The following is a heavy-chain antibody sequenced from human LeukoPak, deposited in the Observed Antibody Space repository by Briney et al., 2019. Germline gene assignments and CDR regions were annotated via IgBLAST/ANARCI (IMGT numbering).Heavy chain of an antibody. CDR3: AMGPYYYDSSGYYY. CDR2: INSDGSST. V-gene: IGHV3-74*01. D-gene: IGHD3-22*01. Sequence: GGSLSLSCAASGFTFSSYWMHWFGQAPGKGLFRVSRINSDGSSTSYADSVKGRFTISRDNAKNTLYLQMNSLRAEDTAVYYCAMGPYYYDSSGYYYWGQGTLVTVSS. J-gene: IGHJ4*02. CDR1: GFTFSSYW.